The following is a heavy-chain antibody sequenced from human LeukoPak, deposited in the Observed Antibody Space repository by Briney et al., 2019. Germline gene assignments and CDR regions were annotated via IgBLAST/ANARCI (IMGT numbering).Heavy chain of an antibody. V-gene: IGHV4-59*08. CDR3: ARWHSSGWAFDH. CDR1: GGTISSYY. Sequence: SETLSLTCTVSGGTISSYYWNWIRQPPGKGLEWIGYIHYSGSTKYNPSLKSRVTISVDTSKNQFSLKLSSVTAADTAVYYCARWHSSGWAFDHWGQGPLVTVSS. D-gene: IGHD6-19*01. CDR2: IHYSGST. J-gene: IGHJ4*02.